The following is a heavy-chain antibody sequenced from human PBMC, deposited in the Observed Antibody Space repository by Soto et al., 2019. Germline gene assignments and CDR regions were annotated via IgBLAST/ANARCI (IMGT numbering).Heavy chain of an antibody. J-gene: IGHJ4*02. CDR2: NNAGNGNT. CDR3: AADYGAYDFWSAPSMDY. D-gene: IGHD3-3*01. Sequence: ASVKVSCKASGGTFSSYTISWVRQAPGQSLEWMGWNNAGNGNTKYSQKFQGRVTFTRDTSANTAYMELSSLRSEDTAVYYCAADYGAYDFWSAPSMDYWGQGTLVTIYS. CDR1: GGTFSSYT. V-gene: IGHV1-3*01.